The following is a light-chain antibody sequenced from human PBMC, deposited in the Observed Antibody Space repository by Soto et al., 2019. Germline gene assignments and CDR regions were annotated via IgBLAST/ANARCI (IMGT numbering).Light chain of an antibody. Sequence: IQMTQSPSTLSASVGDRVTITCWASQNIDAWLAWYQQKPGKAPKVLIYKASSLESGVPSRFSGSGSGTEFTLTISSLQSEDFAVYYCPQYNNWRRTFGQGTKVDIK. V-gene: IGKV1-5*03. CDR1: QNIDAW. CDR3: PQYNNWRRT. J-gene: IGKJ1*01. CDR2: KAS.